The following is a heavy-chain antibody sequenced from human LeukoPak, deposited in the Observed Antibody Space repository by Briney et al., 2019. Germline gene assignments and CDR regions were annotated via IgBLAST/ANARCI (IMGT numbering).Heavy chain of an antibody. CDR2: FDPEDGET. Sequence: ASVKVSCKVSGYTLTELSMHWVRQAPGKGLEWVGGFDPEDGETIYAQKFQGRVTMTEDTSTDTAYMELNSLRAEDTAVYYCAKLDRSYYDFWSGYYPGLNTPAHFDYWGQGTLVTVSS. D-gene: IGHD3-3*01. CDR1: GYTLTELS. CDR3: AKLDRSYYDFWSGYYPGLNTPAHFDY. V-gene: IGHV1-24*01. J-gene: IGHJ4*02.